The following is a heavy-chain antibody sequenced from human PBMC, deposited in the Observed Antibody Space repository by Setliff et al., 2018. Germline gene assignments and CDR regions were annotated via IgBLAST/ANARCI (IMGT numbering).Heavy chain of an antibody. CDR1: GFVFGTYG. CDR3: AKDRDNRWHNFDS. Sequence: GESLKISCAASGFVFGTYGMHWVRQAPGKGLDWVASVRFDGSYKVYADSVKGRFTISRDNSENTLFLQMNSLRVEDSGVYYCAKDRDNRWHNFDSWGHGVLVTVSS. D-gene: IGHD1-1*01. V-gene: IGHV3-30*02. CDR2: VRFDGSYK. J-gene: IGHJ4*01.